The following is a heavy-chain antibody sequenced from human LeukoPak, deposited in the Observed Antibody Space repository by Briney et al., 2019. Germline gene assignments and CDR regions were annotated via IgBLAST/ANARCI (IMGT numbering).Heavy chain of an antibody. CDR2: INKDGSEN. Sequence: GGSLRLSCAASAFTFSDYWMTWVRQAPGKGLERVANINKDGSENYYLDSVKGRFTISRDNAKNSLYLQMNSLRAEDTAVYYCAKARKVGATRDAFDIWGQGTMVTVSS. D-gene: IGHD1-26*01. J-gene: IGHJ3*02. V-gene: IGHV3-7*03. CDR3: AKARKVGATRDAFDI. CDR1: AFTFSDYW.